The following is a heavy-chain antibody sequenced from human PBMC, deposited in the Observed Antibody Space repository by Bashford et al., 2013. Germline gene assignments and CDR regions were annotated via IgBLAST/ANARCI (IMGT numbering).Heavy chain of an antibody. D-gene: IGHD1-1*01. CDR1: GYNFINYW. Sequence: ESLKISCKGAGYNFINYWIGWVRQMPGKGLEWMGIIYPSDSDTKYSPSFQGQVTISADKSITTAYLQWSSLKASDTAMYYCAKGGGTAGGAFDFWGQGTMVTVSS. V-gene: IGHV5-51*01. J-gene: IGHJ3*01. CDR3: AKGGGTAGGAFDF. CDR2: IYPSDSDT.